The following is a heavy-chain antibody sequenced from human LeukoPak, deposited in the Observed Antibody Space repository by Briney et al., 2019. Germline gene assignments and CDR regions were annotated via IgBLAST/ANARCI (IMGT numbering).Heavy chain of an antibody. V-gene: IGHV3-43*02. CDR3: AKDALGEFDY. Sequence: PGGSLRLSCAASGFTFDHYAMHWLRQAPGKGLEWVSLISGNGGSTYYADSVKGRFTISRDNSKNSLYLQMNSLRTEDTALYYCAKDALGEFDYWGQGTLVTVSS. D-gene: IGHD1-26*01. J-gene: IGHJ4*02. CDR1: GFTFDHYA. CDR2: ISGNGGST.